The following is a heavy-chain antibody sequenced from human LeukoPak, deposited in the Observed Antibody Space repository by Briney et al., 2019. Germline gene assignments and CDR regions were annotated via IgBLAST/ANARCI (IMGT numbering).Heavy chain of an antibody. CDR3: AREWRVYGSGSYYNEFWFDP. D-gene: IGHD3-10*01. CDR1: GGSISSGGYY. V-gene: IGHV4-31*03. Sequence: PSETLSLTCTVSGGSISSGGYYWSWIRQHPGKGLEWIGYIYYSGSTYYNPSLKSRVTISVDTSKNQFSLKLSSVTAADTAVYYCAREWRVYGSGSYYNEFWFDPWDQGTLVTVSS. J-gene: IGHJ5*02. CDR2: IYYSGST.